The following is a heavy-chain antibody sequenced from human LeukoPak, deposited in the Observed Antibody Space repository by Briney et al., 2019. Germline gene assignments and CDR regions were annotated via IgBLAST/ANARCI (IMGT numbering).Heavy chain of an antibody. CDR1: GFTFSSYW. J-gene: IGHJ6*02. Sequence: GGSLRLSCAASGFTFSSYWMSWVRQAPGKGLEWVANIKQDGSGKYYVDSVKGRFTISRDNAKNSLYLQMSNLRAEDTAVYFCARGGGLDVWGQGATVTVSS. CDR2: IKQDGSGK. V-gene: IGHV3-7*03. CDR3: ARGGGLDV. D-gene: IGHD3-16*01.